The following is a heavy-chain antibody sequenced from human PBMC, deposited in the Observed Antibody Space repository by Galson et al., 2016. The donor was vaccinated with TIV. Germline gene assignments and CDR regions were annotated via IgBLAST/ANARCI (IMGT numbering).Heavy chain of an antibody. V-gene: IGHV3-15*01. CDR1: GFTLSNAW. CDR2: IKSKNDGGTA. D-gene: IGHD2-21*02. J-gene: IGHJ6*02. CDR3: STPPYCGGDCWHYYYEAVDV. Sequence: SLRLSCAASGFTLSNAWMSWVRQAPGKGLEWVGRIKSKNDGGTADYAAPVKGRFFISRDASTNTLSLEMNGLKTEDAGVYYCSTPPYCGGDCWHYYYEAVDVWGQRTTVTVS.